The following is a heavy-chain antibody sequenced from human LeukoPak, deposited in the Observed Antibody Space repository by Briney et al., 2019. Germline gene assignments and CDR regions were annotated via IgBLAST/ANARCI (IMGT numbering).Heavy chain of an antibody. Sequence: ASVKVSCKASGYTFTDYVIHWVRQAPGQRLEWMGWISTGNGNTKYSQKFQGRVTMTSDTSASTAYMELSSLRSEDTALYYCARDATYSWFAPFDYWGQGTLVTVSS. J-gene: IGHJ4*02. CDR3: ARDATYSWFAPFDY. CDR1: GYTFTDYV. D-gene: IGHD1-20*01. CDR2: ISTGNGNT. V-gene: IGHV1-3*04.